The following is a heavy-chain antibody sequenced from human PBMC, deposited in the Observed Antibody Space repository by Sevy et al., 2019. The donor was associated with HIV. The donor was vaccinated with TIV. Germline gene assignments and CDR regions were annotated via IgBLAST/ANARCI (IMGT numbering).Heavy chain of an antibody. CDR2: IKQDGSEK. CDR1: GFTFSSYW. CDR3: ARVEAVATISFDY. D-gene: IGHD5-12*01. Sequence: GESLKISCAASGFTFSSYWMSWVRQAPGKGLEWVANIKQDGSEKYYVDSVKGRFTISRDNAKNSLYLQMNSLRAEDTAVYYCARVEAVATISFDYWGQGTLVTVSS. V-gene: IGHV3-7*01. J-gene: IGHJ4*02.